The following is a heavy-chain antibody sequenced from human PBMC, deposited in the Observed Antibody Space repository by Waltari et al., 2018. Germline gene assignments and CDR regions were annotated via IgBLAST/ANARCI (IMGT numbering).Heavy chain of an antibody. V-gene: IGHV4-59*01. Sequence: QVQLQESGPSLLKPSETLSPIGTVSGCPIRGIYWSWVRQPPGKGLDWIGYIYYTGSTNFNPSLKSRVTMSVDTSKNQFSLKLSSVTAADTAFYYCARGGGGDWEWFDPWGQGTLVTVSS. CDR2: IYYTGST. D-gene: IGHD2-21*02. J-gene: IGHJ5*02. CDR1: GCPIRGIY. CDR3: ARGGGGDWEWFDP.